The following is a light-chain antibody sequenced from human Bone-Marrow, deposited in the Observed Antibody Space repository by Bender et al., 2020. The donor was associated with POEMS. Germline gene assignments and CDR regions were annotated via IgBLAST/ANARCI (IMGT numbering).Light chain of an antibody. V-gene: IGLV2-8*01. CDR3: SSYSSSSIHYV. Sequence: QSALTQPPSASGSPGQSVTISCTGTSSDIGGYNYVSWYQQFPGRAPKVIIYEVSKRPSGVPNRFSGSKSGNTASLTISGLQTEDEADYFCSSYSSSSIHYVFGTATMVTVL. CDR2: EVS. CDR1: SSDIGGYNY. J-gene: IGLJ1*01.